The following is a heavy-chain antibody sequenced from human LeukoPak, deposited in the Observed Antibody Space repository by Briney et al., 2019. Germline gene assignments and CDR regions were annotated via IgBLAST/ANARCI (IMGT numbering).Heavy chain of an antibody. CDR2: IHYSGST. V-gene: IGHV4-30-4*01. D-gene: IGHD3-22*01. Sequence: PSETLSLTCTVSGGSISSANYYWSWIRQPPGKGLEWIGYIHYSGSTYYNPSLKSPVTISVDTSKNQFSLKLSSVTAADTAVYYCAREMVITSHPGYYYYGMDVWGQGTTVTVSS. CDR3: AREMVITSHPGYYYYGMDV. CDR1: GGSISSANYY. J-gene: IGHJ6*02.